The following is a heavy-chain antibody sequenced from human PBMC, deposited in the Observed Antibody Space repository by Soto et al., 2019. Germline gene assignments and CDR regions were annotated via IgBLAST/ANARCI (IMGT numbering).Heavy chain of an antibody. J-gene: IGHJ4*02. CDR3: ATGFLGLCTGGNCPLDS. Sequence: QVQLVESGGGVVQPERSLRLSCAASGFTFSRQAMHWVRQAPGRGLEWGAVIWYHGVDKYYADSVKGRFTISRDNSKNTVYLQMNSLRGEDTAVYYCATGFLGLCTGGNCPLDSCGQGSLVTVSS. CDR2: IWYHGVDK. D-gene: IGHD2-15*01. CDR1: GFTFSRQA. V-gene: IGHV3-33*01.